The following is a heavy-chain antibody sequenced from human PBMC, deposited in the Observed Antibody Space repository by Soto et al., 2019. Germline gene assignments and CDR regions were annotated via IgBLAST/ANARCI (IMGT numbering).Heavy chain of an antibody. CDR2: IFWNDDK. V-gene: IGHV2-5*01. D-gene: IGHD2-21*02. CDR1: GFSLSTSGVG. J-gene: IGHJ3*02. CDR3: AHRALGTVSDAFDI. Sequence: SGHTLVHPTQTLTLTCTFSGFSLSTSGVGVGWIRQPPGKALEWLALIFWNDDKRYSPSLKSRLTITKDTSKNQVVLTMTNMDPVDTATYSCAHRALGTVSDAFDIWGQGTMVTVSS.